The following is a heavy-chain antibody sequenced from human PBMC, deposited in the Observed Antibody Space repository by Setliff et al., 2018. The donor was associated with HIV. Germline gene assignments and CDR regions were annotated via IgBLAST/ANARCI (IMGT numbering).Heavy chain of an antibody. J-gene: IGHJ4*02. CDR3: ARGVRDNSGWSSYYFDY. CDR2: INHSGGT. Sequence: SETLSLTCTVSGGSISSSSYCWGWIRQPPGKGLEWIGEINHSGGTRYNPSLESRVTMSLDSSRKQFSLRLTSVTAADTAVYYCARGVRDNSGWSSYYFDYWGQGTLVTVSS. D-gene: IGHD6-19*01. CDR1: GGSISSSSYC. V-gene: IGHV4-39*02.